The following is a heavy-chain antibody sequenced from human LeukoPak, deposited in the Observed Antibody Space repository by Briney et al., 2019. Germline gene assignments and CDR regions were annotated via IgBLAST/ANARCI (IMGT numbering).Heavy chain of an antibody. J-gene: IGHJ5*02. CDR3: ARRAGGPNWFDP. Sequence: SETLSLTCTVSGGSIINYYWGWIRQPPGKGLEWIGSIYHSGSTYYNPSLKSRVTISVDTSKNQFSLKLSSVTAADTAVYYCARRAGGPNWFDPWGQGTLVTVSS. CDR1: GGSIINYY. CDR2: IYHSGST. V-gene: IGHV4-38-2*02.